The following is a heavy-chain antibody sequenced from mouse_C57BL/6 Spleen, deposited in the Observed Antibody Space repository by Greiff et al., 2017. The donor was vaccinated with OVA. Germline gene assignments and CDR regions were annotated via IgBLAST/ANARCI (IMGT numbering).Heavy chain of an antibody. J-gene: IGHJ3*01. CDR2: IDPETGGT. V-gene: IGHV1-15*01. Sequence: VKLVESGAELVRPGASVTLSCKASGYTFTDYEMHWVKQTPVHGLEWIGAIDPETGGTAYNQKFKGKAILTADKSSSTAYMELRSLTSEDSAVYYCTSHYGSSYPAWFAYWGQGTLVTVSA. CDR1: GYTFTDYE. D-gene: IGHD1-1*01. CDR3: TSHYGSSYPAWFAY.